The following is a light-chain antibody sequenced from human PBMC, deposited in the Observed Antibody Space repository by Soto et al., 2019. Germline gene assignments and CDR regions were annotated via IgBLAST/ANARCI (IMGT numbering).Light chain of an antibody. V-gene: IGLV2-14*03. Sequence: QSALTQPASVSGSPGQSITFSCTGTSSDVGSYDYVSWHQQHPGKAPKLIIYDVNNRPSGVPSRFSGSKSGNTASLIISGLQTEDEADYYCCAYSTSGTHVFVTGTKLTVL. CDR3: CAYSTSGTHV. CDR2: DVN. J-gene: IGLJ1*01. CDR1: SSDVGSYDY.